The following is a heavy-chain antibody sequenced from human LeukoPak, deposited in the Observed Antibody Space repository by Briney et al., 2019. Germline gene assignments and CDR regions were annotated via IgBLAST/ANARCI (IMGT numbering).Heavy chain of an antibody. Sequence: SGPTLVNPTQTLTLTCTFSGFSLSISGVGVGWIRQPPGKALEWLALIYWNDDKRYSPSLKSRLTITKDTPKNQVVLTMTNMDPVDTATYYCAHRYGDQNLFDYWGQGNPGHRLL. CDR3: AHRYGDQNLFDY. J-gene: IGHJ4*02. D-gene: IGHD4-17*01. CDR2: IYWNDDK. V-gene: IGHV2-5*01. CDR1: GFSLSISGVG.